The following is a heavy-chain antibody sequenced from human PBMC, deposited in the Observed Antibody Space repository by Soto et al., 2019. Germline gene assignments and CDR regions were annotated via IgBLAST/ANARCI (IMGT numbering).Heavy chain of an antibody. J-gene: IGHJ4*02. Sequence: GGSLRLSCAAPGFNFSSYWMDWVRQVPGKGLLWVAGIYSDGTGTAYADAVKGRFTISRDNAKNTLHLQMNNLRAEDTAVYYCVRGFRDYWGQGTLVTVSS. CDR3: VRGFRDY. CDR1: GFNFSSYW. V-gene: IGHV3-74*01. CDR2: IYSDGTGT.